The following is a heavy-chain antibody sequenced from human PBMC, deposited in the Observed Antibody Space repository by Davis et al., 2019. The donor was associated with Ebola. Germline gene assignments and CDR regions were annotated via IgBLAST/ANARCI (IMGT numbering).Heavy chain of an antibody. J-gene: IGHJ4*02. V-gene: IGHV4-59*11. CDR2: VYYSGST. D-gene: IGHD3-16*01. CDR1: GGSLSSHY. Sequence: LSCTVAGGSLSSHYWGWIRQSPGKGLEWIGSVYYSGSTVYNPSLKSRITISVDTSKNQFSLKLTSGTAADTAFYYCARNSSNYGFDYWGQGALVTVSS. CDR3: ARNSSNYGFDY.